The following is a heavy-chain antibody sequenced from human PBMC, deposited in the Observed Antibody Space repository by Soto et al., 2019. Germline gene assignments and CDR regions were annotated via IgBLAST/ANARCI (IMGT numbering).Heavy chain of an antibody. CDR2: IIPIFGTA. D-gene: IGHD6-19*01. CDR1: GGTFSSYA. CDR3: ARDGDSSGWYRPDAFDI. V-gene: IGHV1-69*13. Sequence: SVKVSCKASGGTFSSYAISWVRQAPGQGLEWMGGIIPIFGTANYAQKFQGRVTITADESTSTAYMELSSLRSEDTAVYYCARDGDSSGWYRPDAFDIWGQGTMVTVSS. J-gene: IGHJ3*02.